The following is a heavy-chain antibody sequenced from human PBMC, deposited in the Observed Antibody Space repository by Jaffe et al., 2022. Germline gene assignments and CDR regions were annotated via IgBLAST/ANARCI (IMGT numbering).Heavy chain of an antibody. CDR1: GFMLRGYW. CDR3: ARGKYHSGWYDAFDI. D-gene: IGHD6-19*01. CDR2: IDSDGSDT. Sequence: EVQLVESGGGLVQPGGSLRLSCAASGFMLRGYWMHWVRQSPGKGLVWLSRIDSDGSDTTYADSVKGRFTISRDNAKNTLYVQMNSLRVEDTAVYYCARGKYHSGWYDAFDIWGQGTLVTVSS. J-gene: IGHJ3*02. V-gene: IGHV3-74*01.